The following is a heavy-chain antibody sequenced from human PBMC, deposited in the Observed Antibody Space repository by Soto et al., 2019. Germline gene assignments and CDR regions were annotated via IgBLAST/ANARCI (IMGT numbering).Heavy chain of an antibody. CDR3: ATSVLGYCSSTSCPFSFDY. Sequence: QVQLVQSGAEVKKPGASVKVSCKASGYTFTSYGISWVRQAPGQGLEWMGWISAYNGNTNYAQKLQGRVTMTTDTSTSTAYMELRSLRSDVTAVYYCATSVLGYCSSTSCPFSFDYWGQGTLVTVSS. D-gene: IGHD2-2*01. CDR2: ISAYNGNT. V-gene: IGHV1-18*01. J-gene: IGHJ4*02. CDR1: GYTFTSYG.